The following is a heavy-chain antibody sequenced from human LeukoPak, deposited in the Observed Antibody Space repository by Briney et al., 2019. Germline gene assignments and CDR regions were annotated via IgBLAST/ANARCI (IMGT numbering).Heavy chain of an antibody. CDR3: ARHAMGSSWYYDY. D-gene: IGHD6-13*01. J-gene: IGHJ4*02. V-gene: IGHV4-59*08. CDR2: ISYSGST. Sequence: PETLSLTCTVSGDSISNYYWSWIRQPPGKGLEWIGYISYSGSTNYNPSLKSRVTISVDTSKNQFSLKLSSVTAADTAVYYCARHAMGSSWYYDYWGQGTLVTVSS. CDR1: GDSISNYY.